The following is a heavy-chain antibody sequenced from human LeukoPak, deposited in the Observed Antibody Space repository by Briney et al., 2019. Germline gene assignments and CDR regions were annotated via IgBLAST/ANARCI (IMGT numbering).Heavy chain of an antibody. V-gene: IGHV5-51*01. CDR2: IYPGDSDT. D-gene: IGHD5-24*01. CDR1: GYSFTSYW. J-gene: IGHJ4*02. CDR3: ARRMATIKGRTYYFDY. Sequence: GESLKISCKGSGYSFTSYWIGWVRQMPGKGLEWMGIIYPGDSDTRYSPSFQGQVTTSADKSISTAYLQWSSLKASDTAMYYCARRMATIKGRTYYFDYWGQGTLVTVSS.